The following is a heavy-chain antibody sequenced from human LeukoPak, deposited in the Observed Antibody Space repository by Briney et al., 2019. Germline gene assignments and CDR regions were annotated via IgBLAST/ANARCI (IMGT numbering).Heavy chain of an antibody. CDR2: ISGSGGST. D-gene: IGHD3-10*01. CDR1: GFTFSSYA. Sequence: GGSLRLSCAASGFTFSSYAMSWVRQAPGKGLEWVSAISGSGGSTYYADSVKGRFTISRDNSKNTLYLQMNSMRAEDTAVYYCAKADRDIGTTYYYGSGSYYNPFYYYYGMDVWGQGTTVTVSS. J-gene: IGHJ6*02. CDR3: AKADRDIGTTYYYGSGSYYNPFYYYYGMDV. V-gene: IGHV3-23*01.